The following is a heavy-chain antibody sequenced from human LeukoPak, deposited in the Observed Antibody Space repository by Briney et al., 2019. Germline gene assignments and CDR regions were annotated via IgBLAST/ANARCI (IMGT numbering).Heavy chain of an antibody. Sequence: PGGSLRLSCAASGFTVNSNYLSWVRQAPGRGLEWVSTLYNTGNTYYANSVKGRFSISRDNSKNTLFLQMNRLRAEDTAVYYCARLTADGRLYFVDWGPGTLVTVSS. J-gene: IGHJ4*02. CDR3: ARLTADGRLYFVD. CDR1: GFTVNSNY. V-gene: IGHV3-53*01. D-gene: IGHD6-13*01. CDR2: LYNTGNT.